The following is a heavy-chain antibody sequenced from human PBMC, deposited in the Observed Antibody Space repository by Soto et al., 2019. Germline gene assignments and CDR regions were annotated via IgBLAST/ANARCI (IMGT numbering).Heavy chain of an antibody. J-gene: IGHJ6*02. CDR3: ARGRVPRYSGSYSNYYVMDV. CDR2: IWYDGSNK. CDR1: GFTSSSYG. V-gene: IGHV3-33*01. D-gene: IGHD1-26*01. Sequence: PGGSLRLSCAASGFTSSSYGMHWVRQAPGKGLEWVAVIWYDGSNKYYADSVKGRFTISRDDSKNTLYLQMNSLRAEDTAVYYCARGRVPRYSGSYSNYYVMDVCGQGTTVTVSS.